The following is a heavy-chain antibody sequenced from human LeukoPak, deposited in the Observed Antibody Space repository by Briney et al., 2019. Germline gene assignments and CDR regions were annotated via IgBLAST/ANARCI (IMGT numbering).Heavy chain of an antibody. J-gene: IGHJ4*02. CDR1: EFSFSDFW. CDR3: TKGRSNHY. V-gene: IGHV3-7*01. Sequence: PGGSLRLSCAASEFSFSDFWMGWVRQAPGKGLEWVAKINQGGSETYYVDSVKGRFTISRDNAKKSLFLQMNSLRAEDTAVYYCTKGRSNHYWGQGTLVTVST. D-gene: IGHD4-11*01. CDR2: INQGGSET.